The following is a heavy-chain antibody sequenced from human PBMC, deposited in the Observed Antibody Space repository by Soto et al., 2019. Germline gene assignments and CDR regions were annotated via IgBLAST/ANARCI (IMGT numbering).Heavy chain of an antibody. D-gene: IGHD3-9*01. J-gene: IGHJ6*02. CDR1: GYTITSYG. CDR3: ARAVGRDILTGYYDGMDG. Sequence: ASEKVSCKASGYTITSYGIIWLRQAPGQGLEWMGWISAYNGNTNYAQKLQGRVTMTTDTSTSTAYMELRSLRSDDTAVYFCARAVGRDILTGYYDGMDGWGQGATVTVSS. CDR2: ISAYNGNT. V-gene: IGHV1-18*04.